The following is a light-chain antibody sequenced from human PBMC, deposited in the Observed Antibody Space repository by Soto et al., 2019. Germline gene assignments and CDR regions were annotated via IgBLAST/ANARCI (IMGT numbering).Light chain of an antibody. CDR1: GNAVSYQL. CDR3: CSFVGVTNDV. CDR2: NVT. J-gene: IGLJ1*01. Sequence: QSVLTQPASVSGSPGQSITISCSGNAVSYQLVSWYQQQPGKAPKLILYNVTRRPSGVSNRFSGFKSGTTASLKTTGLQAEDEADYYCCSFVGVTNDVFGNGTKVTV. V-gene: IGLV2-23*02.